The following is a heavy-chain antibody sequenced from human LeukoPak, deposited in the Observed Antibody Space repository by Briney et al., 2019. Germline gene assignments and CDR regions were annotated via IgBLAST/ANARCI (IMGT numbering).Heavy chain of an antibody. D-gene: IGHD5-24*01. CDR3: ARVRGDGYNNYFDY. J-gene: IGHJ4*02. CDR1: GDSISSGGYY. V-gene: IGHV4-31*03. Sequence: SETLSLTCTVSGDSISSGGYYWSWIRQHPGKGLEWVVYIDYSGSTYYNPSLKSRVTISVDTSKNQFSLKVSSVTAADTAVYYCARVRGDGYNNYFDYWGQGTLVTVSS. CDR2: IDYSGST.